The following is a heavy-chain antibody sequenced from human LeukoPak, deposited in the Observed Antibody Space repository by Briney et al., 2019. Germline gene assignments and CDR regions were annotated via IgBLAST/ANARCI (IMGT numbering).Heavy chain of an antibody. J-gene: IGHJ4*02. CDR1: GGSISSNGYY. CDR2: IHDSGSN. CDR3: ARGTGYYST. V-gene: IGHV4-39*01. Sequence: SETLSLTCIVSGGSISSNGYYWGWIRQPPGKRLKWIVSIHDSGSNKYNPSLKGRVTISADTSKNPFSLRLSSGTAADTAVYYCARGTGYYSTWGQGTLVTVSS. D-gene: IGHD3-22*01.